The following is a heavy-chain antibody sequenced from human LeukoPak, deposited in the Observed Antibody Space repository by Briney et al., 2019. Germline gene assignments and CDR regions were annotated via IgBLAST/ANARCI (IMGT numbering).Heavy chain of an antibody. CDR3: ARYYYDSSGLGDAFDI. V-gene: IGHV3-48*03. J-gene: IGHJ3*02. CDR2: ISSSGSTI. Sequence: GGSLRLSRAASGFTFSSYEMNWVRQAPGKGLEWVSYISSSGSTIYYADSVKGRFTISRDNAKNSLYLQMNSLRAEDTAVYYCARYYYDSSGLGDAFDIWGQGTMVTVSS. D-gene: IGHD3-22*01. CDR1: GFTFSSYE.